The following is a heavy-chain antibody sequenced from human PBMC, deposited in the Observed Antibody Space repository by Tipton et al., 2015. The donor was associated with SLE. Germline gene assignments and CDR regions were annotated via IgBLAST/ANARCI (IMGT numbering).Heavy chain of an antibody. CDR1: GFNFCAYW. Sequence: GSLRLSCVASGFNFCAYWMHWVRQSPGKGLVWISRTNQDGAIRSYEDSVKGRFIISRDNSKSTLYLQMNSLTAEDTAVYFCGPYHYDSSGYLGDETFDVWGQGTTVTVSS. D-gene: IGHD3-22*01. CDR3: GPYHYDSSGYLGDETFDV. J-gene: IGHJ3*01. V-gene: IGHV3-74*01. CDR2: TNQDGAIR.